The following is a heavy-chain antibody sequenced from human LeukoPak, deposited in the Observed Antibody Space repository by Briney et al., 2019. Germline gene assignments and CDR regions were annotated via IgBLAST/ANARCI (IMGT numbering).Heavy chain of an antibody. CDR2: ISGSDEST. Sequence: GGSLRLSCAASGFTFSIYALSWVRQPPGKGLEWVATISGSDESTYYADSVRGRFSISRDNSKNTLYLQMSSLGVEDTAIYYCARRPYAGAFDIWGQGAMVTVSS. D-gene: IGHD4-17*01. CDR3: ARRPYAGAFDI. V-gene: IGHV3-23*01. CDR1: GFTFSIYA. J-gene: IGHJ3*02.